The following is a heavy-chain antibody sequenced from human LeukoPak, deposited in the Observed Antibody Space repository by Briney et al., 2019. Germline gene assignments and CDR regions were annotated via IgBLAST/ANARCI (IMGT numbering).Heavy chain of an antibody. CDR1: GFTFDDYA. CDR3: AKENSDYAKPPSLDS. CDR2: ISWNSGSI. V-gene: IGHV3-9*01. J-gene: IGHJ4*02. Sequence: GRSLRLSCAASGFTFDDYAMHWVRQAPGKGLEWVSGISWNSGSIGYADSVKGRFTISRDNAKNSLYLQMNSLRAEDTALYYCAKENSDYAKPPSLDSWGQGTLVTVSS. D-gene: IGHD5-12*01.